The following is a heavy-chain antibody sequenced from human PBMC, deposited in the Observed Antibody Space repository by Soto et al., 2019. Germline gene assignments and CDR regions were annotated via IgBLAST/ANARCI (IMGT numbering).Heavy chain of an antibody. J-gene: IGHJ4*02. V-gene: IGHV3-21*01. D-gene: IGHD3-3*01. CDR3: ARDRPFLEWPPAQDY. Sequence: GGSLRLSCAASGFTFSSYSMNWVRQAPGKGLEWVSSISSSSSYIYYADSVKGRFTISRDNAKNSLYLQMNSLRAEDTAVYYCARDRPFLEWPPAQDYWGQGTLVTVSS. CDR2: ISSSSSYI. CDR1: GFTFSSYS.